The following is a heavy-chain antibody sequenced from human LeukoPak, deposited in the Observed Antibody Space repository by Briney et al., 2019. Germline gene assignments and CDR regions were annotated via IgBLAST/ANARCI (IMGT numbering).Heavy chain of an antibody. D-gene: IGHD3-3*01. CDR3: ARGAYYDFWSGYSHSDY. V-gene: IGHV1-69*04. CDR2: IIPILGIA. Sequence: SVKVSCKASGGTFSSYAISWVRQAPGQGLEWMGRIIPILGIANYAQKFQGRVTITADKSTSTAYMELSSLRSDDTAVYYCARGAYYDFWSGYSHSDYWGQGTLVTVSS. CDR1: GGTFSSYA. J-gene: IGHJ4*02.